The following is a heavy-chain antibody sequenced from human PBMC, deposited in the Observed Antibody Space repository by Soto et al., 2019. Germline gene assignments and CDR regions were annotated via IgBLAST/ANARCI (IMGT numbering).Heavy chain of an antibody. CDR2: ISAYNGNT. D-gene: IGHD2-2*03. V-gene: IGHV1-18*01. J-gene: IGHJ5*02. Sequence: AAVKLSCNTAGYSNTRYGISWVSQAPGQGVEWMGWISAYNGNTNYEQKLQGRVTMTTDTSTSTAYMELRSLRSDDTAVYYCARDVEDWILYLNWFDPRGQGTLVPVPS. CDR3: ARDVEDWILYLNWFDP. CDR1: GYSNTRYG.